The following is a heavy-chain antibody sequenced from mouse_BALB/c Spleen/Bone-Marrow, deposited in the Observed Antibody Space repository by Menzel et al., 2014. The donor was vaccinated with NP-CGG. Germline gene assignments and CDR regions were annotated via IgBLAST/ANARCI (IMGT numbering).Heavy chain of an antibody. CDR2: VDPENGDT. V-gene: IGHV14-4*02. Sequence: EVQLRQSGAELVRSGASVKLSCTASGFNIKDFYMHWLRQRPEQGLEWIGWVDPENGDTECAPKFQGKATMTADTSSNTAYLQISSLTSENTAVYFSTIFDYSFDYWGQGTPLTVSS. CDR1: GFNIKDFY. D-gene: IGHD1-1*02. J-gene: IGHJ2*01. CDR3: TIFDYSFDY.